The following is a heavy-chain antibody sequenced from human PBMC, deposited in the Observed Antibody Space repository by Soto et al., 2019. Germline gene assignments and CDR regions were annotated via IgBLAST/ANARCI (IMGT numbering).Heavy chain of an antibody. CDR2: IYYSGST. CDR1: GGSISSGGYY. CDR3: ARDRYYGSGSYYKVLSYYGMDV. D-gene: IGHD3-10*01. Sequence: PSETLSLTCTVSGGSISSGGYYWSWIRQHPGKGLEWIGYIYYSGSTYYNPSLKSRVTISVDTSKNQFSLKLSSVTAADTAVYYCARDRYYGSGSYYKVLSYYGMDVWGQGTTVTVS. V-gene: IGHV4-31*03. J-gene: IGHJ6*02.